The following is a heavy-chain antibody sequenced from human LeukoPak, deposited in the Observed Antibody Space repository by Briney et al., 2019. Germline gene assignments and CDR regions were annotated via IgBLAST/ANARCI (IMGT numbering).Heavy chain of an antibody. CDR1: GYTFTGYY. CDR3: ARDPGNYYGSGSYALFDI. Sequence: ASVKVSCKASGYTFTGYYMHWVRQAPGQGLEWMGWINPNSGGTNYAQKFQGRVTMTRDTSINTAYMELSRLRSDDTAVYYCARDPGNYYGSGSYALFDIWGQGTMVTVSS. J-gene: IGHJ3*02. D-gene: IGHD3-10*01. V-gene: IGHV1-2*02. CDR2: INPNSGGT.